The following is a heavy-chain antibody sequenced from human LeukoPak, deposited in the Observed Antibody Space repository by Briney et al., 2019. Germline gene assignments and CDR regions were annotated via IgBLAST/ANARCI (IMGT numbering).Heavy chain of an antibody. D-gene: IGHD6-19*01. CDR3: ARVSIGWYSFDY. V-gene: IGHV3-74*01. CDR2: INPDGTTT. CDR1: RFTFSTYG. Sequence: RGSLRLSCAASRFTFSTYGMHWVRQAPGKGLGWVSRINPDGTTTSYADSVKGRFTISRDNAKDTVYLQMNSLRAEDTAVYYCARVSIGWYSFDYWGQGTLVTDSS. J-gene: IGHJ4*02.